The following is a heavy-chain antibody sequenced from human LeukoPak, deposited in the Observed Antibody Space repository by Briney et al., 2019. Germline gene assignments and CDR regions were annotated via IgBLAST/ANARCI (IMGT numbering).Heavy chain of an antibody. CDR3: TRGYGGFITPGYFDY. CDR2: IRSKPYGGTT. Sequence: GGSLRLSCTASGFTFSDYAMNWVRQAPGKRPEWVGFIRSKPYGGTTDYAASVKGRSTISRDDSKSIAYLQMNSLKTEDTAVYYCTRGYGGFITPGYFDYWGQGTLVTVSS. CDR1: GFTFSDYA. D-gene: IGHD1-14*01. V-gene: IGHV3-49*04. J-gene: IGHJ4*02.